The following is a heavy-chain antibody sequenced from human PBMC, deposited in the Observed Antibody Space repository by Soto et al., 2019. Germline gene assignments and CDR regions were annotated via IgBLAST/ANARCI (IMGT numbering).Heavy chain of an antibody. CDR3: ARVRFLEWLISSYYGMDV. CDR1: GYTFTSYY. Sequence: GASVKVSCKASGYTFTSYYIHWVRQAPGQGLVWMGVIDPSAGTTSYAQKFRGRVTMTTDTSTSTAYMELRSLRSDDTAVYYCARVRFLEWLISSYYGMDVWGQGTTGTVSS. D-gene: IGHD3-3*01. CDR2: IDPSAGTT. V-gene: IGHV1-46*01. J-gene: IGHJ6*02.